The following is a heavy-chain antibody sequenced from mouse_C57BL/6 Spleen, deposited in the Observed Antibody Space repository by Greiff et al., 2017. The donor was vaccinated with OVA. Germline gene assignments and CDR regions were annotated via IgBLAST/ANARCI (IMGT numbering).Heavy chain of an antibody. CDR3: AIGPIYYDYDGEHFDV. J-gene: IGHJ1*03. V-gene: IGHV1-74*01. CDR1: GYTFTSYW. Sequence: VQLQQPGADLVKPGASVKVSCKASGYTFTSYWMHWVKQRPGQGLEWIGRIHPSDSDTNYNQKFKGKATLTVDKSSSTAYMQLSSLTSEDSAVYYCAIGPIYYDYDGEHFDVWGTGTTVTVSS. D-gene: IGHD2-4*01. CDR2: IHPSDSDT.